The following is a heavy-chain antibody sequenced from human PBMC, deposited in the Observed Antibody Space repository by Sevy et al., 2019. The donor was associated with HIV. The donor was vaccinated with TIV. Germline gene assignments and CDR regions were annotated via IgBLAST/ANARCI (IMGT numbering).Heavy chain of an antibody. V-gene: IGHV3-48*02. CDR3: AREDIVVVPAAILYYYGMDV. J-gene: IGHJ6*02. D-gene: IGHD2-2*02. CDR2: ISSSGTI. CDR1: GFTFSSYS. Sequence: GGSLRLSCAASGFTFSSYSMNWVRQAPGKGLEWVSYISSSGTIYYADSVKGRFTISRDNAKNSLYLQMNSLRDEDTAVYYCAREDIVVVPAAILYYYGMDVWGQGTTVTVSS.